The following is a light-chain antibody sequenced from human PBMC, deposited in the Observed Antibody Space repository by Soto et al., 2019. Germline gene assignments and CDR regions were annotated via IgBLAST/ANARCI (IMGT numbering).Light chain of an antibody. CDR3: QSYDSSLSGGV. CDR2: GNS. CDR1: SSNIGAGYD. V-gene: IGLV1-40*01. J-gene: IGLJ3*02. Sequence: QSVLTQPPSVPGAPGQRVTISCTGSSSNIGAGYDVHWYQQLPGTAPKLLIYGNSNRPSGVPDRFSGSKSGTSASLAITGLQADDEADYYCQSYDSSLSGGVFGGGTKLTVL.